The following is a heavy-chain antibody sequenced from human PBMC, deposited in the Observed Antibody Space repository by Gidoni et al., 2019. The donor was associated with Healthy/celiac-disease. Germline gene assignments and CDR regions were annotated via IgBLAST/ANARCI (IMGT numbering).Heavy chain of an antibody. D-gene: IGHD6-13*01. CDR2: INPSGGST. V-gene: IGHV1-46*03. J-gene: IGHJ6*02. CDR1: GYTFTSYY. CDR3: ASIAAAGTGRGYYYYGMDV. Sequence: QVQLVQSGAEVKKPGASVKVSCQASGYTFTSYYMHWVRQAPGKGLEWMGIINPSGGSTSYAQKFQGRVTMTRDTSTSTVYMELSSLRSEDTAVYYCASIAAAGTGRGYYYYGMDVWGQGTTVTVSS.